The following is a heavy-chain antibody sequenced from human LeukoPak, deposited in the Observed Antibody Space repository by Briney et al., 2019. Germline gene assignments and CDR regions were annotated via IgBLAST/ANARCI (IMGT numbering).Heavy chain of an antibody. J-gene: IGHJ6*02. V-gene: IGHV1-69*04. CDR2: IIPILGIA. D-gene: IGHD2-21*02. CDR1: GGTFSSYA. CDR3: ARDVRGGDPGGVYYYYGMDV. Sequence: SVKVSCKASGGTFSSYAISWVRQAPGQGLEWMGRIIPILGIANYAQKFQGRVTITADKSTSTTYMELSSLRSEDTAVYYCARDVRGGDPGGVYYYYGMDVWGQGTTVTVSS.